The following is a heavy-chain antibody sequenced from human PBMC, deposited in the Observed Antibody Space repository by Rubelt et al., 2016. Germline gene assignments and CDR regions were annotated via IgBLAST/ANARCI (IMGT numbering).Heavy chain of an antibody. D-gene: IGHD6-13*01. J-gene: IGHJ4*02. CDR2: IKPDGSET. Sequence: VQLVESGGGVVQPGGSLRLSCVASGFTFSNHWMNWVRQAPGKGLEWVAAIKPDGSETYYFDSVEGRFTVSKNIAKNSLYLQVNSLSGEDTAIYYCAGGPSAGYGTSWYSDWGQGTLVTVSS. CDR1: GFTFSNHW. V-gene: IGHV3-7*03. CDR3: AGGPSAGYGTSWYSD.